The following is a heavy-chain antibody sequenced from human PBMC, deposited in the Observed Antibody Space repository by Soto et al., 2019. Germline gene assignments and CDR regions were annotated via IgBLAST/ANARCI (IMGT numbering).Heavy chain of an antibody. Sequence: GGSLRLSCAASGFIFSSYGMNWVRQAPGKGLEWVAVMSFDGSIKYYADSVKGRVTITRDTSASTAYMELSSLRSEDTAVYYCATYPMGSAEYFQHWGQGTLVTVSS. D-gene: IGHD1-26*01. CDR2: MSFDGSIK. V-gene: IGHV3-30*03. CDR3: ATYPMGSAEYFQH. CDR1: GFIFSSYG. J-gene: IGHJ1*01.